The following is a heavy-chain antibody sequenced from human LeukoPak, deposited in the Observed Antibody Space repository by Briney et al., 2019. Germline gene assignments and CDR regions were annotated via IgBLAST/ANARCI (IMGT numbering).Heavy chain of an antibody. V-gene: IGHV5-51*01. CDR1: GYRFTNFW. Sequence: PGESLKIPLKGSGYRFTNFWIGWVRQMPGKGLEWMGVFFPGESDTRYSPPFQGQVPISADKSIRTAYLQWSSLKASDTAMYYCARRNTMVRGVIITGWFDPWGQGTLVTVSS. CDR3: ARRNTMVRGVIITGWFDP. D-gene: IGHD3-10*01. CDR2: FFPGESDT. J-gene: IGHJ5*02.